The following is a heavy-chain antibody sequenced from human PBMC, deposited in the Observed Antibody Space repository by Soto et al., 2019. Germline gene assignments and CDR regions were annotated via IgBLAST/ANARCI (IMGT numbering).Heavy chain of an antibody. CDR1: GYTLTELS. V-gene: IGHV1-24*01. D-gene: IGHD2-21*01. CDR2: FDPEDGET. CDR3: AKWHNVEIRFFDY. J-gene: IGHJ4*02. Sequence: SVKFSCKFSGYTLTELSIHWVRQAPGRGLEWMGGFDPEDGETIYAQQFQGRVTMTEDTSKDTAYMELSSLRSEDTAVYYCAKWHNVEIRFFDYWGQGTLVTVSS.